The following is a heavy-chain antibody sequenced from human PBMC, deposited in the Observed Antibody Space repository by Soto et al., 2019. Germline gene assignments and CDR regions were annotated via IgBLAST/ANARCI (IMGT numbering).Heavy chain of an antibody. CDR2: ISYDGSNK. CDR3: ERFGESNYYYYGMDV. Sequence: GGSLRLSCAASGFTFSSYGMHWVRQAPGKGLEWVAVISYDGSNKYYADSVKGRFTISRDNSKNTLYLQMNSLRAEDTAVYYCERFGESNYYYYGMDVWGQGTTVTVYS. J-gene: IGHJ6*02. CDR1: GFTFSSYG. D-gene: IGHD3-10*01. V-gene: IGHV3-30*03.